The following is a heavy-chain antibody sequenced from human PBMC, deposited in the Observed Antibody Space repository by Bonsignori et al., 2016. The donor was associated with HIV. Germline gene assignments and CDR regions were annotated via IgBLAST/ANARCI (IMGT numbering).Heavy chain of an antibody. CDR3: ARVPLYYYDSSGYYSD. CDR1: GFTVSSNY. J-gene: IGHJ4*02. Sequence: GGSLRLSCAASGFTVSSNYMSWVRQAPGKGLEWVSVIYSGGSTYYADSVKGRFTISRDNSKNTLYLQMNSLRAEDTAVYYCARVPLYYYDSSGYYSDWGQGTLVTVSS. V-gene: IGHV3-53*01. D-gene: IGHD3-22*01. CDR2: IYSGGST.